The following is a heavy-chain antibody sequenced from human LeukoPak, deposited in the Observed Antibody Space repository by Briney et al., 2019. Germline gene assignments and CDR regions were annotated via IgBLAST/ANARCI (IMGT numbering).Heavy chain of an antibody. CDR1: GYRFNTYW. Sequence: GESLKISCTSSGYRFNTYWIGWVRQMPGKGLEWMGIIYPGDSDTRYSPSFQGQVTISADKSISTAYLQWSGLKASDTAMYYCARRLGATQPYFDFWGQGALVTVSS. CDR3: ARRLGATQPYFDF. V-gene: IGHV5-51*01. D-gene: IGHD1-26*01. J-gene: IGHJ4*02. CDR2: IYPGDSDT.